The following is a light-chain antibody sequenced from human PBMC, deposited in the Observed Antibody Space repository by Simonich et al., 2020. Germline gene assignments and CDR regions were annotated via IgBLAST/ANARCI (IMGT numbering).Light chain of an antibody. CDR3: SSYTSSSTLV. CDR2: EGS. V-gene: IGLV2-14*02. J-gene: IGLJ3*02. CDR1: SSDVGSYNL. Sequence: QSALTQPASVSGSPGQSTTISCPGTSSDVGSYNLVSWYQQHPGKDPKPMIYEGSKRPSGVSKRFSGSKSGNTASLTISGLQAEDEADYYCSSYTSSSTLVFGGGTKLTVL.